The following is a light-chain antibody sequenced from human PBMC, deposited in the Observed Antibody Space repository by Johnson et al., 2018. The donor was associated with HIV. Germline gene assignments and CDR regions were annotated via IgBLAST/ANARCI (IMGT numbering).Light chain of an antibody. V-gene: IGLV1-51*02. CDR3: GTWDSSLGAYV. Sequence: QSVLTQPPSVSAAPGQKVAISCSGSSSNIGNNYVSWYQQLPRTAPKLLIYENNKRPSGIPDRFSGSKSGTSATLGITGLQTGDEADYYCGTWDSSLGAYVFGTGTKVIVL. CDR2: ENN. J-gene: IGLJ1*01. CDR1: SSNIGNNY.